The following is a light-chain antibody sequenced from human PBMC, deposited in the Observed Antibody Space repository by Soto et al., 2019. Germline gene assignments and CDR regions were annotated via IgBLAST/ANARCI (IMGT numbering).Light chain of an antibody. CDR2: AAS. V-gene: IGKV1-9*01. J-gene: IGKJ5*01. CDR3: QQLKSYPIT. CDR1: QGISSY. Sequence: DIQLTQSPSFLTASVGDRVTITCRASQGISSYLAWYQQKPGKAPKLLIYAASTLQSGVPSRFSGSGSGIDFTLSISSLQPEDVATYYCQQLKSYPITFGQGTRLEIK.